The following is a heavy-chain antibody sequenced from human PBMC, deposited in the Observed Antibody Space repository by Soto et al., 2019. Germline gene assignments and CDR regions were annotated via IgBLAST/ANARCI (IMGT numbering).Heavy chain of an antibody. CDR1: SYG. CDR2: ISGSGGST. Sequence: SYGLSVTRQTTRKGLEWVSGISGSGGSTYYADSVKGRVTISRDNSKNTLYLQMNSLRAEDTAVYYCAKAIVVDISPAYCFDYRGQGTLVTGPS. V-gene: IGHV3-23*01. CDR3: AKAIVVDISPAYCFDY. J-gene: IGHJ4*02. D-gene: IGHD2-15*01.